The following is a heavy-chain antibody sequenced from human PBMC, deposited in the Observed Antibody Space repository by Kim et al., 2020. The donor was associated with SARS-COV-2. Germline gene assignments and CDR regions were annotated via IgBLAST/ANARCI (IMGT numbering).Heavy chain of an antibody. V-gene: IGHV4-39*01. CDR3: ASGDSSSWFAY. CDR2: T. D-gene: IGHD6-13*01. J-gene: IGHJ4*02. Sequence: TYYNPSLKSRVTISVDTSKNQFSLKLSSVTAADTAVYYCASGDSSSWFAYWGQGTLVTVSS.